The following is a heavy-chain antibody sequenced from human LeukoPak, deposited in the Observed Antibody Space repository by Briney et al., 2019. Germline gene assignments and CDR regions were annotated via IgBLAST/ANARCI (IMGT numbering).Heavy chain of an antibody. D-gene: IGHD1-1*01. J-gene: IGHJ5*02. V-gene: IGHV7-4-1*02. CDR3: ARNAGTIRTRGWFDP. CDR1: GYSFTSYA. CDR2: INTNTGNP. Sequence: ASVKVSCKASGYSFTSYAMNWVRQAPGQGLEWMGWINTNTGNPTYAQGFTGRFVFSLDTSVSTAYLQISSLKAEDTAVYYCARNAGTIRTRGWFDPWGQGTLVTVSS.